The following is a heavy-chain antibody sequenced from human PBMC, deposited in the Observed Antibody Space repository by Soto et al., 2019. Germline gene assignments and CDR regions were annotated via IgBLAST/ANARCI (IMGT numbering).Heavy chain of an antibody. CDR2: IYDSRST. Sequence: SETLCLTCTVSGVSIISSSYYWGLIRQPPGKGLEWIGSIYDSRSTYYNPSLKSRVTISVDTTNNQFSLKLSSVTAADTAVYYCARLDIEDYEGLGRFAYWGQGTRVTXSS. CDR3: ARLDIEDYEGLGRFAY. J-gene: IGHJ4*02. D-gene: IGHD3-10*01. V-gene: IGHV4-39*01. CDR1: GVSIISSSYY.